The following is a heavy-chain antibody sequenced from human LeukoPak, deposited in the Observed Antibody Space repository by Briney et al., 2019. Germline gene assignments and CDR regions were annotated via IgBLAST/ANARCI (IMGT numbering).Heavy chain of an antibody. CDR3: ARGNYYGMDV. Sequence: GSLRLSCAASGFTLSDYWMHWVRQAPGKGLVWVSRINSDGTWTSHADSVKGRFTISRDNAKNTLYLQMNSLRAEDTAVYYCARGNYYGMDVWGQGTTVTVSS. J-gene: IGHJ6*02. V-gene: IGHV3-74*01. CDR1: GFTLSDYW. CDR2: INSDGTWT.